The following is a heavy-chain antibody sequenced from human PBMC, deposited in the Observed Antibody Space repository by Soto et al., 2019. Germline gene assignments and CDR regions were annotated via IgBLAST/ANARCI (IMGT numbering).Heavy chain of an antibody. CDR3: ARGLTVKPFDY. V-gene: IGHV1-69*13. Sequence: SVKVSCKASGGTFSNYVINWVRQAPGQGLEWMGGIIPIFGTANYAQKFQGRVTITADESTSTAYMELSSLRSEATAVYYCARGLTVKPFDYWGQGTLVTVS. CDR1: GGTFSNYV. D-gene: IGHD3-9*01. J-gene: IGHJ4*02. CDR2: IIPIFGTA.